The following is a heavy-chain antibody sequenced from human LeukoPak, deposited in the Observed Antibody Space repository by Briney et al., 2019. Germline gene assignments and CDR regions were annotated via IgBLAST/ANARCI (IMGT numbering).Heavy chain of an antibody. Sequence: GGSLRLSCAASGFTFSSYWMSWVRQAPGKGLEWVANIKQDGSEKYYVDSVKGRFTISRDNAKNSLYLQVNSLRAEDTAVYYCARDNPRSYYYYTDVWGKGTTVTVSS. CDR3: ARDNPRSYYYYTDV. CDR1: GFTFSSYW. D-gene: IGHD1-14*01. J-gene: IGHJ6*03. V-gene: IGHV3-7*01. CDR2: IKQDGSEK.